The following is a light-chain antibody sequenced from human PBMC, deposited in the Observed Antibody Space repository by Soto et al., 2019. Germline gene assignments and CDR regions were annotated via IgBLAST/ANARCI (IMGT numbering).Light chain of an antibody. Sequence: QSALTQPPSASGSPGQSVTLSCTGTSSDVGGYNYVSWYQQYPGRAPKLMIYEVTKRPSGVPDRFSGSKSGNTASLTVSGLQAEVEADYYCSSYAASNNFYFVFGGGTKLTVL. J-gene: IGLJ3*02. CDR2: EVT. V-gene: IGLV2-8*01. CDR3: SSYAASNNFYFV. CDR1: SSDVGGYNY.